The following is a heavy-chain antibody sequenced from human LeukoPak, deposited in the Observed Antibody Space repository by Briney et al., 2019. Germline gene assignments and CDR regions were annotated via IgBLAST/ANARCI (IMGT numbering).Heavy chain of an antibody. J-gene: IGHJ4*02. D-gene: IGHD6-19*01. CDR3: ARDVGRVAGADY. V-gene: IGHV3-48*03. Sequence: PGRSLRLSCAASVFTFRSYPMIWVRQAPGEGLESISCISDGVTTIPYADSVKGRFPLSRDNAKNSRTVQMNSLSAEDTAVYYCARDVGRVAGADYWGQGTLVTVSS. CDR1: VFTFRSYP. CDR2: ISDGVTTI.